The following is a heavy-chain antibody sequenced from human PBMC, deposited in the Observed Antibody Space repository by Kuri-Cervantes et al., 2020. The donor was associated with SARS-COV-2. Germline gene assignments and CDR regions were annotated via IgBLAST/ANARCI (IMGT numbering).Heavy chain of an antibody. CDR1: GFTFSSYA. J-gene: IGHJ4*02. CDR3: AKDRVGVQDF. CDR2: ISHDGKNK. V-gene: IGHV3-30*04. Sequence: GGSLRLSCAAAGFTFSSYAMHRVRQAPGKGLEWVAVISHDGKNKKCIASGKGRFTISRDNSQNTLYLHMKSLRSEDTAMYYCAKDRVGVQDFWGQGTLVTVSS. D-gene: IGHD2-21*01.